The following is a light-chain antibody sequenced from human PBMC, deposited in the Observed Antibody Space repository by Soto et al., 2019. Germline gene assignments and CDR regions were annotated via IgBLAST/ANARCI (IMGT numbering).Light chain of an antibody. CDR2: DNI. Sequence: QSALTQPPSVSAAPGQKVTISCSGTTSNIGNNYVSWYQHLPGTAPKLLIYDNIERPSGIPDRFSGSKSGTSATLGITGLQTGDEADYYCGTWDSSLSAVVFGGGTQLTVL. J-gene: IGLJ2*01. CDR3: GTWDSSLSAVV. V-gene: IGLV1-51*01. CDR1: TSNIGNNY.